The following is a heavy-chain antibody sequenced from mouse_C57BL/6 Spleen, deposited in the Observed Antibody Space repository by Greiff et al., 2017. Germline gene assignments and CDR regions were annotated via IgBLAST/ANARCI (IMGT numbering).Heavy chain of an antibody. CDR2: INPNNGGT. CDR3: AREGLRLRGFFDY. D-gene: IGHD2-4*01. CDR1: GYTFTDYN. J-gene: IGHJ2*01. Sequence: VQLQQSGPELVKPGASVKMSCKASGYTFTDYNMHWVKQSHGKSLEWIGYINPNNGGTSYNQKFKGKATLTVNKSSSTAYMELRSLTSEDSAVYYCAREGLRLRGFFDYWGQGTTLTVSS. V-gene: IGHV1-22*01.